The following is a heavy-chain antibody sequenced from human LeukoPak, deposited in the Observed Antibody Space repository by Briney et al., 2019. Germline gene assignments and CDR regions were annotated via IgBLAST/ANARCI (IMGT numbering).Heavy chain of an antibody. V-gene: IGHV4-59*01. J-gene: IGHJ3*02. CDR3: ARECSGGSCYPDGAFDI. CDR2: IYYSGST. Sequence: PSETLSLTCTVFGGSISSYFWSWTRQPPGKGLEWIGYIYYSGSTNYNPSLKSRVTISVDTSKNQFSLKLSSVTAADTAVYYCARECSGGSCYPDGAFDIWGQGTMVTVSS. CDR1: GGSISSYF. D-gene: IGHD2-15*01.